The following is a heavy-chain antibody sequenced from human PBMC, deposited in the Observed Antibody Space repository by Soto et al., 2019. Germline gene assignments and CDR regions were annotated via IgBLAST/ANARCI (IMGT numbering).Heavy chain of an antibody. Sequence: QVQLQESGPGLVKPSQTLSLTCTVSGGSISSGGYYWSWIRQHPGKGLEWIGYTSYSGSTDDNPSVHRRVTIAVDPSKCQCSLKLSSVTAAVTAVYYWACLPPVGLGDEGVWGQGTTVTVPS. CDR2: TSYSGST. V-gene: IGHV4-31*03. CDR3: ACLPPVGLGDEGV. CDR1: GGSISSGGYY. J-gene: IGHJ6*02. D-gene: IGHD3-10*01.